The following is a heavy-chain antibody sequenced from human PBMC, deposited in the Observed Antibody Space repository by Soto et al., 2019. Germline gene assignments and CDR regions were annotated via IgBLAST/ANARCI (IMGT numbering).Heavy chain of an antibody. CDR1: GGFISRGGYL. Sequence: SETLSLTCTVSGGFISRGGYLLSWIRPHPGKGLEWIGYIYYSGSTYYNPSLKSRVTISVDTSKNQFPLKLSSVTAADTAVYYCARIGKAPTAPWDYWGQGILVTVSS. V-gene: IGHV4-31*03. CDR2: IYYSGST. D-gene: IGHD1-1*01. J-gene: IGHJ4*02. CDR3: ARIGKAPTAPWDY.